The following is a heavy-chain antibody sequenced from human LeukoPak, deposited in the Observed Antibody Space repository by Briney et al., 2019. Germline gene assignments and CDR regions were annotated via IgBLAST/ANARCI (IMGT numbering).Heavy chain of an antibody. D-gene: IGHD6-13*01. V-gene: IGHV3-7*03. J-gene: IGHJ5*02. Sequence: GGSLRLSCAASGFIFQVYWMIWVRQAPGKGLEWVANIKQDGCQKHYVDSVKGRFTISRDNAKNSLYLQMNTLRAEDTAMYYCAKDAQPRSRWFDAWGQGSLVTVSS. CDR3: AKDAQPRSRWFDA. CDR2: IKQDGCQK. CDR1: GFIFQVYW.